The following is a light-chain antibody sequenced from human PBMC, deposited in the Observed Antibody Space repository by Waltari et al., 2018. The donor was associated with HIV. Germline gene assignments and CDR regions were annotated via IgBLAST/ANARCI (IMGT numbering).Light chain of an antibody. CDR1: QGVGSD. Sequence: QSPTSLSASVGDRVTITCRASQGVGSDLSWYQQKPGMAPTLLIYGASISQNGVPGRFSGSGSGADFTLTISSLQAEDRATYYCLQDYSWPYTFGQGTKLEIK. CDR2: GAS. V-gene: IGKV1-6*01. J-gene: IGKJ2*01. CDR3: LQDYSWPYT.